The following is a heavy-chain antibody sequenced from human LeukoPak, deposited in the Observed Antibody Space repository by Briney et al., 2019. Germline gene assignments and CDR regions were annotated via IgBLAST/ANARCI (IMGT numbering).Heavy chain of an antibody. CDR3: ETIPYYYDSSGYYAFDY. D-gene: IGHD3-22*01. CDR2: FDPEDGET. V-gene: IGHV1-24*01. J-gene: IGHJ4*02. Sequence: ASVKVSCKVSGYTLTELSMHWVRQAPGKGLEWMGGFDPEDGETIYAQKFQGRVTMTEDTSTDTAYMELSSLRSEDTAVYYCETIPYYYDSSGYYAFDYWGQGTLVTVSS. CDR1: GYTLTELS.